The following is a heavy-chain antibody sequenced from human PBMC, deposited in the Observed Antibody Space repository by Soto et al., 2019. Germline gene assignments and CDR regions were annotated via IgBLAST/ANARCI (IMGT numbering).Heavy chain of an antibody. V-gene: IGHV4-31*03. D-gene: IGHD6-19*01. CDR1: GGSISSGGYY. CDR2: IYYSGST. CDR3: ARERGSGRLFGD. Sequence: PSETLSLTCTVSGGSISSGGYYWSWIRQHPGKGLEWIGYIYYSGSTYYNPSLKSRVPISVDTSKNQFSLKLSSVTAADTAVYYCARERGSGRLFGDWGQGTLVTVSS. J-gene: IGHJ4*02.